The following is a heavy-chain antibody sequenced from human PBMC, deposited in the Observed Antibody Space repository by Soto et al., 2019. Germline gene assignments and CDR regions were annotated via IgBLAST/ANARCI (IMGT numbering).Heavy chain of an antibody. CDR2: MSYDGINK. Sequence: PGGSLRPSCAASGFSFSIYAMHWVSRAPGKGLGWVAVMSYDGINKYYADFVKGRSTISRDNSKNMPYLQMDRLRAEDTAVYYCASLYYYSLTKYLDYWGQGTVVTVSS. CDR1: GFSFSIYA. D-gene: IGHD3-10*01. J-gene: IGHJ4*02. CDR3: ASLYYYSLTKYLDY. V-gene: IGHV3-30-3*01.